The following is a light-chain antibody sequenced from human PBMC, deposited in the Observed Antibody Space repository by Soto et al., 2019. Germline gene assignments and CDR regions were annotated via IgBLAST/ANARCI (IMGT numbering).Light chain of an antibody. V-gene: IGKV3-11*01. CDR3: QQRSNWPIT. Sequence: EIVLTQSPATLSLSPGERATLSCRASQSVISDLAWYQQKPGQAPRLLIYDAFKRATGIPARFSGSGSGTDFTLTISSLEPEDFAVYYCQQRSNWPITFGQGTRLEIK. J-gene: IGKJ5*01. CDR2: DAF. CDR1: QSVISD.